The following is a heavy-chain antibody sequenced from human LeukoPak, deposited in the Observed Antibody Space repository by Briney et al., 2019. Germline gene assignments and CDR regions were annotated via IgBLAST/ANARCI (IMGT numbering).Heavy chain of an antibody. CDR1: GGSISSYY. CDR2: IYYSGST. V-gene: IGHV4-59*01. Sequence: PSETLSLTCTVSGGSISSYYWSWIRQPPGKGLEWIGYIYYSGSTNYNPSLKSRVTISVDTSKNQFSLKLSSVTAADTAVYYCARAGGYCGGGSCPDYWGQGTLVTVSS. CDR3: ARAGGYCGGGSCPDY. J-gene: IGHJ4*02. D-gene: IGHD2-15*01.